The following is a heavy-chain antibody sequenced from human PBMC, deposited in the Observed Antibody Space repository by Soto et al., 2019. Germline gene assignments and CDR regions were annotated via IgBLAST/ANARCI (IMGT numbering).Heavy chain of an antibody. CDR3: ARGNTIFGVVIIPSPLNWFDP. CDR2: INHSGST. CDR1: GGSFSGYY. Sequence: SETLSLTCAVYGGSFSGYYWSWIRQPPGKGLEWIGEINHSGSTNYNPSLKSRVTISVDTSKNQFSLKLSSVTAADTAVYYCARGNTIFGVVIIPSPLNWFDPWGQGTLVTVSS. D-gene: IGHD3-3*01. J-gene: IGHJ5*02. V-gene: IGHV4-34*01.